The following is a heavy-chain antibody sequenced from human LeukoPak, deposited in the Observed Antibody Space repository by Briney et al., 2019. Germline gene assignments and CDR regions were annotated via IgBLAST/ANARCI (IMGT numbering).Heavy chain of an antibody. CDR3: ARVRFLEWLPDAFDI. J-gene: IGHJ3*02. Sequence: SETLSLTCTVSGGSISSYYWSWLRQPPRKGLEWIGYIYYSGSANYNPSLKSRVTISVDTSKNQFSLKLSSVTAADTAVYYCARVRFLEWLPDAFDIWGQGTMVTVSS. CDR1: GGSISSYY. CDR2: IYYSGSA. V-gene: IGHV4-59*01. D-gene: IGHD3-3*01.